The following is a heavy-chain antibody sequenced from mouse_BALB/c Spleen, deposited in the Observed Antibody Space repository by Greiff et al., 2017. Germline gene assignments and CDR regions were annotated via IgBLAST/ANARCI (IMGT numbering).Heavy chain of an antibody. CDR1: GYTFSSYW. CDR2: ILPGSGST. Sequence: QVQLKQSGAELMKPGASVKISCKATGYTFSSYWIEWVKQRPGHGLEWIGEILPGSGSTNYNEKFKGKATFTADTSSNTAYMQLSSLTSEDSAVYYCARAKTARATMDYWGQGTSVTVSS. D-gene: IGHD3-2*01. J-gene: IGHJ4*01. CDR3: ARAKTARATMDY. V-gene: IGHV1-9*01.